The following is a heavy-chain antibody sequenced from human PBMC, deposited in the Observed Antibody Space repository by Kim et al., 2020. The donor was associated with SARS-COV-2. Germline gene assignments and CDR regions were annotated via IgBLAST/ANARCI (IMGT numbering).Heavy chain of an antibody. CDR3: ARGENYDVRQDYYFGMDV. J-gene: IGHJ6*02. D-gene: IGHD3-22*01. V-gene: IGHV3-74*01. Sequence: GKGRFTISRDNVKNTLYLQMNSLRAEDTAVYYCARGENYDVRQDYYFGMDVWGQGTTVTVSS.